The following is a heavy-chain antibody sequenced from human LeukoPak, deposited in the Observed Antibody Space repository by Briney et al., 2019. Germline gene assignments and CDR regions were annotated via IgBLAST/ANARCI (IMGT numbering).Heavy chain of an antibody. J-gene: IGHJ6*03. CDR2: IYYSGST. Sequence: SETLSLTCTVSGGSISSYYWSWNRQPPGKGLEWIGYIYYSGSTNYNPSLKSRVTISVDTSKNQFSLKLSSVTAADTAVYYCASGIVRAYSYYMDIWGKGTTVIVSS. CDR1: GGSISSYY. D-gene: IGHD1-1*01. V-gene: IGHV4-59*08. CDR3: ASGIVRAYSYYMDI.